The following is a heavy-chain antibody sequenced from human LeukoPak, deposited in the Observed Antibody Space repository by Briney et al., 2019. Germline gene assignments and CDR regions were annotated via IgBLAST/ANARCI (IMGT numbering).Heavy chain of an antibody. CDR1: GFSFSTYA. CDR2: IFGNGGGR. V-gene: IGHV3-23*01. CDR3: AKDRTPDGRYEVHY. Sequence: GGSLRLSCTASGFSFSTYAMNWVRQAPGKGLEWVSFIFGNGGGRDYADSVKGRFTISRDNSKSTLYLQMNSLRAEDTAVYYCAKDRTPDGRYEVHYWGRGTLVTVS. J-gene: IGHJ4*02. D-gene: IGHD3-16*02.